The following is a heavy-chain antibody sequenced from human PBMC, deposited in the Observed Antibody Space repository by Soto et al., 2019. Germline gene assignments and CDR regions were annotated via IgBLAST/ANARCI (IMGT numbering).Heavy chain of an antibody. CDR1: GGSLSGYY. Sequence: LSLTCACNGGSLSGYYWSWIRQPPGKGLEWIGEINHSGSTNYNPALKSRVTIPVDTSKNQFSLKLSSVTAADTAVYYCARGRNYDFWSGYPYYYYGMDVWGQGTTVTVSS. V-gene: IGHV4-34*01. CDR3: ARGRNYDFWSGYPYYYYGMDV. CDR2: INHSGST. D-gene: IGHD3-3*01. J-gene: IGHJ6*02.